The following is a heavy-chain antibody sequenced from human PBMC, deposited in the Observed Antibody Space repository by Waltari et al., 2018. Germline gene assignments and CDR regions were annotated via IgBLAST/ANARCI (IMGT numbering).Heavy chain of an antibody. Sequence: QLQLQESGPGLVKPSETLSLTCTVSGGPISSSSYYWGWIRQPPGKGLEWIGSIYYSGSTYYNPSLKSRVTISVDTSKNQFSLKLSSVTAADTAVYYCARVDSDDYGDYVDYWGQGTLVTVSS. CDR2: IYYSGST. J-gene: IGHJ4*02. D-gene: IGHD4-17*01. V-gene: IGHV4-39*07. CDR3: ARVDSDDYGDYVDY. CDR1: GGPISSSSYY.